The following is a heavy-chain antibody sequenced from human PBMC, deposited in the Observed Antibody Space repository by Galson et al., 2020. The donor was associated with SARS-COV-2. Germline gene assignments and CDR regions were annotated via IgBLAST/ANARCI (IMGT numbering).Heavy chain of an antibody. CDR1: GGSISSGGYY. J-gene: IGHJ4*02. CDR2: IYYSGST. D-gene: IGHD3-3*01. Sequence: SETLSLTCTVSGGSISSGGYYWSWIRQHPGKGLEWIGYIYYSGSTYYNPSLKSRVTISVDTSKNQFSLKLSSVTAADTAVYYCARGQYRYDFWSGYYSGSYYFDYWGQGTLVTVSS. V-gene: IGHV4-31*03. CDR3: ARGQYRYDFWSGYYSGSYYFDY.